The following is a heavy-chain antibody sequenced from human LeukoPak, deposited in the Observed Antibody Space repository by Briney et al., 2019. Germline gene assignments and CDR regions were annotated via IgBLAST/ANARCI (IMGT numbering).Heavy chain of an antibody. J-gene: IGHJ3*01. D-gene: IGHD6-13*01. CDR1: GFTFSSYS. V-gene: IGHV3-23*01. CDR3: AKDYLGSSYAFDV. CDR2: ISTSGDRT. Sequence: GGSLRLSCAASGFTFSSYSMSWVRQAPGKGLEWVSAISTSGDRTYYADSVKGRFTISRDSSKNTLYMQMNSLRAEDTAVYYCAKDYLGSSYAFDVWGQGTMVTVSS.